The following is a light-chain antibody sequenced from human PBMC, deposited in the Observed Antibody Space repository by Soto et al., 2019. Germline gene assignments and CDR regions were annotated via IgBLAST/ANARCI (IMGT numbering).Light chain of an antibody. CDR3: LQDYNYPLT. J-gene: IGKJ3*01. CDR2: AAS. V-gene: IGKV1-6*01. Sequence: ATQMTQSQSSLSASVGDRVTITCRASQGIRNDLGWYQQKPGKAPKLLIYAASTLQSGVPSRFSGSGSGTDFTLTISSLQPEDFATYYCLQDYNYPLTFGPGTKVDIK. CDR1: QGIRND.